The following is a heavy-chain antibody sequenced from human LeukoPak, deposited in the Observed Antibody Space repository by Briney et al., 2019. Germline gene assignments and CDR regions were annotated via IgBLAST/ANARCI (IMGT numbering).Heavy chain of an antibody. CDR3: ATRLGYCSSGSCRSAFQY. CDR2: FDPEDGET. Sequence: ASVKVSCKVSGYTLTELSMHWVRQAPGKGLEWMASFDPEDGETIYAQKFQGRVTMTEDTATDTAYMEMSSLRSEDTAVYYCATRLGYCSSGSCRSAFQYWGQGTLVTVSS. J-gene: IGHJ1*01. D-gene: IGHD2-15*01. V-gene: IGHV1-24*01. CDR1: GYTLTELS.